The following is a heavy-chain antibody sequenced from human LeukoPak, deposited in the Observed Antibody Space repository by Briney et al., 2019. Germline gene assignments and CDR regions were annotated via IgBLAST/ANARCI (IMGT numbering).Heavy chain of an antibody. D-gene: IGHD5-18*01. CDR3: ARAFRQLWAPDY. CDR1: GGSISSGGYY. CDR2: IYYSGST. J-gene: IGHJ4*02. Sequence: SQTLSLTCTVSGGSISSGGYYWSWIRQHPGKGLEWIGYIYYSGSTYYNPSLKSRVTISVDTSKNQFSLKLSSVTAADTAVYYCARAFRQLWAPDYWGQGTLVTVSS. V-gene: IGHV4-31*03.